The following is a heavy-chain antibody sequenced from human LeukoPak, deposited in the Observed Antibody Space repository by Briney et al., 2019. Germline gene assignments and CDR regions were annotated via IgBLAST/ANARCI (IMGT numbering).Heavy chain of an antibody. Sequence: SETLSLTCTVSGGSISSYYWSWIRQPPGKGLEWIGYIYSSGSTNYNPSLKSRVTISVDTSKNQFSLKLSSVTAADTAVYYCARQNLDCSGGSCYGKYYFDYWGQGTLVTVSS. CDR1: GGSISSYY. D-gene: IGHD2-15*01. CDR2: IYSSGST. CDR3: ARQNLDCSGGSCYGKYYFDY. V-gene: IGHV4-59*08. J-gene: IGHJ4*02.